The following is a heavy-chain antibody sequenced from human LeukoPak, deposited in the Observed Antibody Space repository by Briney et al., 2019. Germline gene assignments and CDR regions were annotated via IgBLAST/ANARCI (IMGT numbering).Heavy chain of an antibody. V-gene: IGHV1-18*01. D-gene: IGHD2-15*01. CDR2: ISAYNGNT. CDR3: ARVFEVLSRYCSGGSCYSGGWFDP. J-gene: IGHJ5*02. Sequence: GASVKVSCKASGYTFTSYGISWVRQAPGQGLEWMGWISAYNGNTNYAQKLQGRVTMTTDTSTSTAYMELRSLRSDDTAVYYCARVFEVLSRYCSGGSCYSGGWFDPRGQGTLVTVSS. CDR1: GYTFTSYG.